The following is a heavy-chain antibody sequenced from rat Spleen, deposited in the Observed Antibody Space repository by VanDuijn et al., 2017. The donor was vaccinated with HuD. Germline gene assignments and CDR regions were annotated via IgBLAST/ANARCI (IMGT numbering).Heavy chain of an antibody. J-gene: IGHJ2*01. CDR1: GFTFSDYY. D-gene: IGHD4-3*01. CDR3: ASQYNSGYYFDY. Sequence: EVQLVESDGGLVQPGRSLKLSCAASGFTFSDYYMAWVRQAPTKGLEWVATISYDGSSTYYRDSVKGRFTISRDNAKSTLYLQMDSLRSEDTATYYCASQYNSGYYFDYWGQGVMVTVSS. CDR2: ISYDGSST. V-gene: IGHV5-29*01.